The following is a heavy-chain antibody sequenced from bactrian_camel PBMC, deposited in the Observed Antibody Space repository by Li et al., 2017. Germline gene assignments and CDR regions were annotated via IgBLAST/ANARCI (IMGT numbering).Heavy chain of an antibody. CDR3: AARVCYYGTSIVFSSSSYTY. CDR1: GYTFNTY. D-gene: IGHD6*01. Sequence: VQLVESGGGSALAGGYVRLSCAASGYTFNTYSWFRQAPGKEREGVAAIDTGDGSTYYLNSVEGRFTVSKDNTKNTVYLQMNGLKPDDTGMYYCAARVCYYGTSIVFSSSSYTYWGQGTQVTVS. CDR2: IDTGDGST. J-gene: IGHJ4*01. V-gene: IGHV3S40*01.